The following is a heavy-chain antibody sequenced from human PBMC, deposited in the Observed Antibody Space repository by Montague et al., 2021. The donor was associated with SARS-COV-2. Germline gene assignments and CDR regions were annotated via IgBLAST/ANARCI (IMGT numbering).Heavy chain of an antibody. CDR3: ARARGGTIFGVIGAYYGMDI. CDR2: MYFCGST. Sequence: SETLSLTCTVSGGSISNNYWSWIWNSPGQGMEWIAYMYFCGSTKSYSSPTRRATITVDTSKNQFYLTLSSMTAADTAAYYCARARGGTIFGVIGAYYGMDIWGQGTTVTVS. CDR1: GGSISNNY. V-gene: IGHV4-59*01. D-gene: IGHD3-3*01. J-gene: IGHJ6*02.